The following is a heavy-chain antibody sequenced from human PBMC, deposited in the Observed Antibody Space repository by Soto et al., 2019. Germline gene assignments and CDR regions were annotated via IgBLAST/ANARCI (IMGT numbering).Heavy chain of an antibody. Sequence: EVQLVESGGGLVQPGGSLRLSCAASGFTFSSNWMHWVRQAPGKGLVWVARINSDGTTTTYADPVKGRFTISRDNAKNTVYLKMNSLRVEDTAVYYCATVGTGSYNWFDPWGRGTLVTVSS. CDR2: INSDGTTT. CDR3: ATVGTGSYNWFDP. J-gene: IGHJ5*02. V-gene: IGHV3-74*01. CDR1: GFTFSSNW. D-gene: IGHD3-10*01.